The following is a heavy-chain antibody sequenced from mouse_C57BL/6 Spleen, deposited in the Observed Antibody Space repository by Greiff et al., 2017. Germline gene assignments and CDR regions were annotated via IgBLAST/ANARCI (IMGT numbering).Heavy chain of an antibody. J-gene: IGHJ3*01. CDR3: ARGDSYGSSGAGLAY. Sequence: VQLQQPGPELVRPGSSVKLSCKASGYTFTNYYMNWVKQRPIQGLEWIGNINPTDGGTHYNQKFKDKATLTVDKSSSTAYMQLRSLTSEDSAVYYCARGDSYGSSGAGLAYWGQGTLVTVSA. CDR1: GYTFTNYY. CDR2: INPTDGGT. V-gene: IGHV1-52*01. D-gene: IGHD1-1*01.